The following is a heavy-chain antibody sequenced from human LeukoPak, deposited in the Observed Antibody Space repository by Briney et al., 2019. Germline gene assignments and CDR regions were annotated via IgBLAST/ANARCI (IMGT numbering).Heavy chain of an antibody. V-gene: IGHV3-23*01. CDR2: ISGSGGST. CDR3: AKVPFSCSSTSCYTVY. J-gene: IGHJ4*02. D-gene: IGHD2-2*02. CDR1: GFTFSSYA. Sequence: GVSLRLSCAASGFTFSSYAMSWVRQAPGKGLEWVSAISGSGGSTYYADSVKGRFTISRDNSKNTLYLQMNSLRAEDTAVYYCAKVPFSCSSTSCYTVYWGQGTLVIVSS.